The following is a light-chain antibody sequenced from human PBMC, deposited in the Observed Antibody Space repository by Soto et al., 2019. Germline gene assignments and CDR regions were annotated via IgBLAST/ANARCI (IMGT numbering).Light chain of an antibody. J-gene: IGKJ4*01. Sequence: DIPMTQSPTSLSASVGDRVTITCQASQDINNYLNWYQQKPGKAPKLLIYDVSILETGVPSRFIGSGSGTDFTFTISSLQPEDIATYYCQQYDNLPLTFGGGTKVEIK. CDR3: QQYDNLPLT. CDR2: DVS. CDR1: QDINNY. V-gene: IGKV1-33*01.